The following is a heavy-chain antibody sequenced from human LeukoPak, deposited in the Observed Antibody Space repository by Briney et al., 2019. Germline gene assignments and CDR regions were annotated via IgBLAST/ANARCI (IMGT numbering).Heavy chain of an antibody. CDR3: ARGDWRYGDFDS. CDR1: GGSINNNLYY. J-gene: IGHJ4*02. CDR2: IYYIGNT. Sequence: SETLSLTCTVSGGSINNNLYYWGWVRQSPGKGLEWIGSIYYIGNTFYNASLRSRVSVSVHTSDNQFSLKLRSMTAADTAIYYCARGDWRYGDFDSWGRGTLVTVSS. V-gene: IGHV4-39*07. D-gene: IGHD3-9*01.